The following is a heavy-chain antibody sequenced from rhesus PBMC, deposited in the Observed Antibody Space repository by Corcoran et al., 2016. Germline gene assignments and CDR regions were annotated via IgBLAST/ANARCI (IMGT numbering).Heavy chain of an antibody. CDR2: INGNSGYT. V-gene: IGHV4-80*01. J-gene: IGHJ4*01. Sequence: QVQLQESGPGLMKPSETLSLTCAVSGAPISSSWWSWIRQSPGRGLEWIGPINGNSGYTDYHPSLGGRVTLSKDASKSRFSLELNSLTAADTALYWCVKHPTATATFDYWGQGIQVTVSS. D-gene: IGHD3S6*01. CDR3: VKHPTATATFDY. CDR1: GAPISSSW.